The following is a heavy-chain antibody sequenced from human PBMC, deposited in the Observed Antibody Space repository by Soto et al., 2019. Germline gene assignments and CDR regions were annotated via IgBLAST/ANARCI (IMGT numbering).Heavy chain of an antibody. Sequence: QVQLVQSGAEVNKPGSSVKVSCNAAGGSFSSYAISWVRQAPGQGLEWMGGIIPIFGTANYPQKFQGRVTIPEDETTSTAHMELSSLRSEDTAVDYCARESGYPESTGKYGMDVWGQGTTVTVSS. CDR2: IIPIFGTA. CDR3: ARESGYPESTGKYGMDV. V-gene: IGHV1-69*12. J-gene: IGHJ6*02. D-gene: IGHD3-3*01. CDR1: GGSFSSYA.